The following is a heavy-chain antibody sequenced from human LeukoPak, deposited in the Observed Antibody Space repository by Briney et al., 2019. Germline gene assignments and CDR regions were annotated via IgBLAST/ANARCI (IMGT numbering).Heavy chain of an antibody. Sequence: SVKVSCKASGGTFSSHFISWVRQAPGQGLEWMGGINPIFGTDHYAQKFQDRVTITADISTNTVYMELSDLRSEDTAMYYCARDEEGDCGGDCYNWFAPWGQGTLVTVSS. D-gene: IGHD2-21*02. CDR3: ARDEEGDCGGDCYNWFAP. V-gene: IGHV1-69*06. CDR2: INPIFGTD. J-gene: IGHJ5*02. CDR1: GGTFSSHF.